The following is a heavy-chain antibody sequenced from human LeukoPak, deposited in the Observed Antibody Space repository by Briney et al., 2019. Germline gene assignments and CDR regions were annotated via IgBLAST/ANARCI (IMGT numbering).Heavy chain of an antibody. CDR1: GFTFSSYS. CDR3: ARAFDSSGYNYWYFDV. J-gene: IGHJ2*01. Sequence: GGSLRLSCAASGFTFSSYSMNWVRQAPGKGLEWVSSISSSSSSYIYYADSVKGRFTISRDNAKKSLYLQMNSLRAEDTAVYYCARAFDSSGYNYWYFDVWGRGALVTVSS. CDR2: ISSSSSSYI. D-gene: IGHD3-22*01. V-gene: IGHV3-21*01.